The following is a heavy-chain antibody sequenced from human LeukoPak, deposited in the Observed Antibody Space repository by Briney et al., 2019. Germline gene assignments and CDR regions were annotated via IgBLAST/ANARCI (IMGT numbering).Heavy chain of an antibody. CDR3: ARDFYDFWSGPGGFHYGMDV. CDR1: GGSISSYY. V-gene: IGHV4-59*01. Sequence: SETLSLTCTVSGGSISSYYWSWIRQPPGKGLEWIGYIYYSGSTNYNPSLKSRVTISVDTSKNQFSLKLSSVTAADTAVYYCARDFYDFWSGPGGFHYGMDVWGQGITVTVSS. D-gene: IGHD3-3*01. J-gene: IGHJ6*02. CDR2: IYYSGST.